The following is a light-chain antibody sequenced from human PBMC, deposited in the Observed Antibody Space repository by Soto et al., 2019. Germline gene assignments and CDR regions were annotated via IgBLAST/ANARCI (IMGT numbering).Light chain of an antibody. Sequence: EIVMTQSPATLSLSPGERAALSCRASQSINSELAWYQQKPGQPPRLLIYGSSTRATGVPARVTGSESGSEFTLTISGLQSEDFAVYYGQQGHNWPLTFGQGTRLEI. CDR2: GSS. CDR1: QSINSE. V-gene: IGKV3-15*01. J-gene: IGKJ2*01. CDR3: QQGHNWPLT.